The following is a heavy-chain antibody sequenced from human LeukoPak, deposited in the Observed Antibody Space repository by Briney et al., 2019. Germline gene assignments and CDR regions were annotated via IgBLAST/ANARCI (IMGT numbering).Heavy chain of an antibody. CDR1: GGSFSGYY. CDR2: INHSGST. J-gene: IGHJ4*02. CDR3: ARGPLYYGSGSYLDY. Sequence: SETLSLTCAVYGGSFSGYYWSWIRQPPGKGLEWIGEINHSGSTNYNPSLKSRLTMSVDTSKNQFSLKLSSVTAADTAVYYCARGPLYYGSGSYLDYWGQGTLVTVSS. D-gene: IGHD3-10*01. V-gene: IGHV4-34*01.